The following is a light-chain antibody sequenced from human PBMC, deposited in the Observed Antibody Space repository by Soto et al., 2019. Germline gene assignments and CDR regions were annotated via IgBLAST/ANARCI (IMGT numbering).Light chain of an antibody. Sequence: EIVLTQSPATLSLSPGERATLSYRASQSVRNNLAWYQQKPGQAPRLLISGASTRATGIPDRFGGSGSGTDFTLTISSLESEDFAVYYCQQYNNWPVTFGGGTKVDI. V-gene: IGKV3-15*01. CDR1: QSVRNN. CDR2: GAS. J-gene: IGKJ4*01. CDR3: QQYNNWPVT.